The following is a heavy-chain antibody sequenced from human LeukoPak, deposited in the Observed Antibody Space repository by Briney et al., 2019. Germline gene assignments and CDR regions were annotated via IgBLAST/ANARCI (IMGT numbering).Heavy chain of an antibody. CDR3: XRXIXSTDLYFYMDV. Sequence: ASVKVSCKASGYAFTGYYMDWVRQAPGQGLEWMGRINPNSGATNYAQKFQGRVTITRDTSISTAYMEFNGLRSDETGVDYRXRXIXSTDLYFYMDVWGKGTTVTVYS. D-gene: IGHD2/OR15-2a*01. V-gene: IGHV1-2*01. CDR1: GYAFTGYY. J-gene: IGHJ6*03. CDR2: INPNSGAT.